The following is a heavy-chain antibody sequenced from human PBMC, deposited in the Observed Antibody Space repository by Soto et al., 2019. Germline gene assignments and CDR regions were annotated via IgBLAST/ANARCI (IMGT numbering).Heavy chain of an antibody. D-gene: IGHD3-10*01. CDR1: GASVSSSY. V-gene: IGHV4-59*02. CDR3: ARDRGRYYDSGSYNWLDT. Sequence: QVQMQESGPGLVKPSETLSLTCTVSGASVSSSYWSWFGQPPGKGLGGVGNIYYNGNTTDIPSLKSREIISVDKSKNQFSLTLSSVTAADTAVYYCARDRGRYYDSGSYNWLDTWGQGTLVIVSS. CDR2: IYYNGNT. J-gene: IGHJ5*02.